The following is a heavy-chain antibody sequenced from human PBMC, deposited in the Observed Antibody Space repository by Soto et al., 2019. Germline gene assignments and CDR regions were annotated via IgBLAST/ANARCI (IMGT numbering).Heavy chain of an antibody. J-gene: IGHJ6*02. Sequence: GESLKISCKASGYIFTSHWIGWVRRMPGKGLEWLGIIYPGDSDTRYSPSFQGQVTISADKSISTAYLQWSSLKASDTAMYYCARPREAGKYYYGVDVWGQGTTVTVSS. D-gene: IGHD6-19*01. CDR1: GYIFTSHW. CDR2: IYPGDSDT. CDR3: ARPREAGKYYYGVDV. V-gene: IGHV5-51*01.